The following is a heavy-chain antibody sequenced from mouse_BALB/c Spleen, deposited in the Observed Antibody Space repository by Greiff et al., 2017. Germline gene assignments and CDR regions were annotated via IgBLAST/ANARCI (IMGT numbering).Heavy chain of an antibody. V-gene: IGHV5-4*02. J-gene: IGHJ1*01. CDR1: GFTFSDYY. CDR2: ISDGGSYT. CDR3: ARDDYGSSYGYFDV. Sequence: EVHLVESGGGLVKPGGSLKLSCAASGFTFSDYYMYWVRQTPEKRLEWVATISDGGSYTYYPDSVKGRFTISRDNAKNTLYLQMSSLKSEDTAMYYCARDDYGSSYGYFDVWGAGTTVTVSS. D-gene: IGHD1-1*01.